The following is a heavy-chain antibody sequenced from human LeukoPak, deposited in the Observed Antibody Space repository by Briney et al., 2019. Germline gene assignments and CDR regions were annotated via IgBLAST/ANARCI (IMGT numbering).Heavy chain of an antibody. CDR1: GYTFTSYG. V-gene: IGHV1-18*01. D-gene: IGHD3-22*01. J-gene: IGHJ4*02. Sequence: GASVKVSCKASGYTFTSYGISWVRQAPGQGLEWMGWISAHNGNTNYAQKLQGRVTMTTDTSTGTAYMELRSLRSDDTAIYYCARDYYDNSGGYFDYWGQGTLVTVSS. CDR2: ISAHNGNT. CDR3: ARDYYDNSGGYFDY.